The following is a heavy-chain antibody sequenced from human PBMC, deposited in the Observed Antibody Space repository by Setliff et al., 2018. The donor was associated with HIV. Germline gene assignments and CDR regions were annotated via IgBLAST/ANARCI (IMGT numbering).Heavy chain of an antibody. CDR2: ISGSGGGT. J-gene: IGHJ4*02. Sequence: PGGSLRLSCAASGFTFRSYGMSWVRQAPGRGLEWVSAISGSGGGTYYTDSVKGRFTISRDNSKNTLFLQMNSLRAEDTAVYYCAKPGTVDYYGSGSYPPYYFDYWGQGTLVTVSS. D-gene: IGHD3-10*01. CDR3: AKPGTVDYYGSGSYPPYYFDY. CDR1: GFTFRSYG. V-gene: IGHV3-23*01.